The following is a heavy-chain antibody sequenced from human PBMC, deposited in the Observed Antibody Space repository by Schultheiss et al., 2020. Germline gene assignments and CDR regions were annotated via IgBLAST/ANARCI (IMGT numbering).Heavy chain of an antibody. CDR1: GFSLSTSGVG. CDR3: ARIPEVGGSGSNKYYYYGMDV. V-gene: IGHV2-70*01. D-gene: IGHD3-10*01. Sequence: SGPTLVKPTQTLTLTCTFSGFSLSTSGVGVGWIRQPPGKALEWLALIDWDDDKYYSTSLKTRLTISKDTSKNQVVLTMTNMDPVDTATYYCARIPEVGGSGSNKYYYYGMDVWGQGTTVTVSS. CDR2: IDWDDDK. J-gene: IGHJ6*02.